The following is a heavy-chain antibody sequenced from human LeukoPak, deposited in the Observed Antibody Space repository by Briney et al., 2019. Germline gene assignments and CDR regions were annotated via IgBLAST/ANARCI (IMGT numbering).Heavy chain of an antibody. CDR2: IYSNGGVT. Sequence: GGSLILSCSASGFTFSRYAMHWVRQAPGKGLEYVSAIYSNGGVTYYADSVEGRFTISRDNSKNTLNLEMSSLSVEDTAMYYCVKDVSSTYYYFDYWGQGTLVTVSS. CDR3: VKDVSSTYYYFDY. V-gene: IGHV3-64D*09. CDR1: GFTFSRYA. D-gene: IGHD6-13*01. J-gene: IGHJ4*02.